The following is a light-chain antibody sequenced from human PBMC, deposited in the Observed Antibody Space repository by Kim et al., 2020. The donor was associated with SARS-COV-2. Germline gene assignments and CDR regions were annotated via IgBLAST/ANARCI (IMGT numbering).Light chain of an antibody. J-gene: IGLJ3*02. CDR2: GGTGGIVG. Sequence: CIMSSSYSNYKVDWYQQRPGKGPRFVMRGGTGGIVGSKGDGIPERFSVLGSGLNRYLTIKNIQEEDESDYHCGTDHGSGSNFVWVFGGGTKLTVL. CDR1: SSYSNYK. CDR3: GTDHGSGSNFVWV. V-gene: IGLV9-49*01.